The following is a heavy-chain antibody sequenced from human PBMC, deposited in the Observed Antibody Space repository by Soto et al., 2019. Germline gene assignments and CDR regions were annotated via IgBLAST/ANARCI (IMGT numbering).Heavy chain of an antibody. V-gene: IGHV3-23*01. J-gene: IGHJ4*02. Sequence: PGGSLRLSCAASGFTINTHAMTWVRQAPGKGLEWVSAFSGRSGDTYYAASVKGRFTISGDNSKNTVILEMNNLRAEDTAVYYCARDSSAWPNYFDSWGQGIQVTSPQ. D-gene: IGHD6-19*01. CDR1: GFTINTHA. CDR2: FSGRSGDT. CDR3: ARDSSAWPNYFDS.